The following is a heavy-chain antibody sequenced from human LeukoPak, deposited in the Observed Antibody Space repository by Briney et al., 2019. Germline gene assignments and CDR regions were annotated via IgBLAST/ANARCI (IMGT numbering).Heavy chain of an antibody. CDR3: ARVEGERQDQGYSYGFDY. V-gene: IGHV4-4*07. J-gene: IGHJ4*02. CDR1: GGSISGYY. CDR2: IYTSGST. D-gene: IGHD5-18*01. Sequence: SETLSLTCTVPGGSISGYYWSWIRQPAGKGMEWIGRIYTSGSTKYNPSLKSRVTMSVDTSKNQFSLQLNSVTPEDTAVYYCARVEGERQDQGYSYGFDYWGQGTLVTVSS.